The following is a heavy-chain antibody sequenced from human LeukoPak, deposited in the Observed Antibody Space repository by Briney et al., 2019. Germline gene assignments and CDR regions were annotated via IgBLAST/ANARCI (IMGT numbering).Heavy chain of an antibody. CDR3: ARWGLVAATNWFDP. D-gene: IGHD2-15*01. V-gene: IGHV3-74*01. Sequence: PRGSLGLSCAASGLTFSSYWMHWVRQAPGKGLVWVSRINSDGSSTSYADSVKGRSTISRDNAKNTLYLQMNSLRAEDTAVYYCARWGLVAATNWFDPWGQGTLVTVSS. CDR2: INSDGSST. CDR1: GLTFSSYW. J-gene: IGHJ5*02.